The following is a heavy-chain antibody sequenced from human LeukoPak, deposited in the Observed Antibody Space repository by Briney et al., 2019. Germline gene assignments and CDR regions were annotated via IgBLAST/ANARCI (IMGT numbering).Heavy chain of an antibody. Sequence: PGGSLRLSCAASGFTFSSYGMHWVRQAPGKGLEWVAVIWYDGSNKYYADSVKGRFTISRDNSKNTLYLRMNSLRAEDTAVYYCARDPDSSNYFDHWGQGTLVTVSS. CDR1: GFTFSSYG. D-gene: IGHD6-6*01. J-gene: IGHJ4*02. V-gene: IGHV3-33*01. CDR2: IWYDGSNK. CDR3: ARDPDSSNYFDH.